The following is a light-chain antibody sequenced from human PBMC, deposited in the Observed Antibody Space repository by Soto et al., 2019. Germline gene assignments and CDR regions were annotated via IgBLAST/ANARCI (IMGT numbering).Light chain of an antibody. CDR3: QQYGSSPLLT. CDR2: GAS. Sequence: EIVLTQSPGTLSLSPGERATLSCRASQSVSSSYLAWYQQKPGQAPRLLIYGASSRATGIPDRFSGSGSGTAFSLTISRVEPEDFAVYYWQQYGSSPLLTFGGGTTVEIK. J-gene: IGKJ4*01. V-gene: IGKV3-20*01. CDR1: QSVSSSY.